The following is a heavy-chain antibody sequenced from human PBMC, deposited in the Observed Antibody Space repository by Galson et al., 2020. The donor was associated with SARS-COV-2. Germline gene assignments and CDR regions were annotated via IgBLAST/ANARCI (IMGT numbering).Heavy chain of an antibody. Sequence: SETLSLTCAVYGGSFSGYYWSWIRQPPGKGLEWLGEINHSGSTNYNPSLKSRVTISGDTSKNQLSLKVSFVTAADTALYYCARGLFSYNSCWYAEYCEKWGQGSLVTVST. J-gene: IGHJ1*01. CDR1: GGSFSGYY. V-gene: IGHV4-34*01. D-gene: IGHD6-19*01. CDR3: ARGLFSYNSCWYAEYCEK. CDR2: INHSGST.